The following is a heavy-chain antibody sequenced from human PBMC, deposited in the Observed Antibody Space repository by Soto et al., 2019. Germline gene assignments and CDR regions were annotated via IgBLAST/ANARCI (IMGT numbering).Heavy chain of an antibody. Sequence: GGSLRLSCAASGFTFSNYGMHWVRQAPGKGLEWVAAILYDGSNTYYADSVKGRFTISRDNSKNTLYLEMNSLRPEDTAVYHCAKSRDGYSFYYFYGLDVWGQGTTVTVSS. CDR3: AKSRDGYSFYYFYGLDV. J-gene: IGHJ6*02. V-gene: IGHV3-30*18. CDR2: ILYDGSNT. D-gene: IGHD4-4*01. CDR1: GFTFSNYG.